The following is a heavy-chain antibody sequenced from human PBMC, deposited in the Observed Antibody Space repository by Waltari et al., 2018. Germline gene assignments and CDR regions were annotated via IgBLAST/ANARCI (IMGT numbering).Heavy chain of an antibody. Sequence: QVQLVESGGGVVLPGRSLRLSCAASGFTSSSYATHWVRQAPGKGLRWVAVISYDGSNKYYADSVKGRFTISRDNSKNTLYLQMNSLRAEDTAVYYCARGPGYYSHWGQGTLVTVSS. CDR1: GFTSSSYA. J-gene: IGHJ4*02. CDR2: ISYDGSNK. V-gene: IGHV3-30-3*01. D-gene: IGHD3-22*01. CDR3: ARGPGYYSH.